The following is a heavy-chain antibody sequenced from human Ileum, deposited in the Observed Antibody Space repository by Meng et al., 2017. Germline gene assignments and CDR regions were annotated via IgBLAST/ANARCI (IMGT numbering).Heavy chain of an antibody. CDR2: IIGSGNNI. CDR3: ARERAGYYYDY. D-gene: IGHD3-9*01. V-gene: IGHV3-21*01. Sequence: VHLLASGGGLFKPGGSLRLSCAASGFTFSPYTMDWVRHAPGKGLEWVSSIIGSGNNIYYADSVKGRFTISRDNAKSSLYLQMNSLRDEDTAVYYCARERAGYYYDYWAQETLSPSPQ. J-gene: IGHJ4*01. CDR1: GFTFSPYT.